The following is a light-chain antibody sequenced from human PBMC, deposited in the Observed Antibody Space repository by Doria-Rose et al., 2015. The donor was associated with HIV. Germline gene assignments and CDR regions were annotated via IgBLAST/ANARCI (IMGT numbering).Light chain of an antibody. Sequence: TQSPGTLSLSPGERATLSCRASQCVSANYLAWYQQRPGQSPRLLIYGASSRATDIPDRFSGSGSGTDFTLTISRLEPEDFAVYYCHQYASSRTFGQGTKVEIK. CDR1: QCVSANY. J-gene: IGKJ1*01. V-gene: IGKV3-20*01. CDR3: HQYASSRT. CDR2: GAS.